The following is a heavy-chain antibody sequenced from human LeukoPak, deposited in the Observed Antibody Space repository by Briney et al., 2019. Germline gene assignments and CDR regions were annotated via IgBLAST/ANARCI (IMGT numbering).Heavy chain of an antibody. J-gene: IGHJ3*02. V-gene: IGHV1-18*01. CDR3: ARSGWGNRQAFDI. Sequence: GGSVKVSCKASGGTFSSYAISWVRQAPGQGLEWMGWISGYNGNTKYAQKFQGRVTMTTDTSTSTAYMELRSLRSDDTAVYYCARSGWGNRQAFDIWGQGTMVTVSS. CDR2: ISGYNGNT. D-gene: IGHD6-19*01. CDR1: GGTFSSYA.